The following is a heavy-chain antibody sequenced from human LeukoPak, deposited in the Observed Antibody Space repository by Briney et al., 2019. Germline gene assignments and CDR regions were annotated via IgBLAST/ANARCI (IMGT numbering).Heavy chain of an antibody. V-gene: IGHV1-8*01. J-gene: IGHJ4*02. D-gene: IGHD2-15*01. CDR1: GYTFTSYD. Sequence: ASVKLSCKASGYTFTSYDINWVRQATGQGLELMGWTNPNSGNTGYAQKFQGRVTMTRNTSISTAYMELSSLRSEDTAVYYCARPRYCSGGSCRRPTKQHFDYWGQGTLVTVSS. CDR3: ARPRYCSGGSCRRPTKQHFDY. CDR2: TNPNSGNT.